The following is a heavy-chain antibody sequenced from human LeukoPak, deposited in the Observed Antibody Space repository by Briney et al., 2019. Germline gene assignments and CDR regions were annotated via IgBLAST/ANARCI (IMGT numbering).Heavy chain of an antibody. Sequence: PGGSLRLSCAVSGFTLDDYGMSWVRQAPGKGLEWVSLIYSDASGGSTYYADSVRGRFTISRDNSKNTMYLQMNSLRAEDTAVYYCARRGRAAHAFDIWGQGTMVTVSS. V-gene: IGHV3-66*01. CDR1: GFTLDDYG. CDR3: ARRGRAAHAFDI. D-gene: IGHD6-6*01. J-gene: IGHJ3*02. CDR2: IYSDASGGST.